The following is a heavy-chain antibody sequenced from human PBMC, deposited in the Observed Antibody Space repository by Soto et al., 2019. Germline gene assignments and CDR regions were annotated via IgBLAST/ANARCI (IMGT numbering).Heavy chain of an antibody. V-gene: IGHV4-4*07. CDR1: CASITGSSY. Sequence: SETLSLTCTVSCASITGSSYLSWIRDPAWKGLEWIGRFSLSGTTNYNPSLRSRVTMSADVSKNQFSLRLTSVTAADTALYYCARGMTPPGAPAWYYFDSWGQGTLVTVSS. CDR2: FSLSGTT. CDR3: ARGMTPPGAPAWYYFDS. J-gene: IGHJ4*02. D-gene: IGHD2-8*02.